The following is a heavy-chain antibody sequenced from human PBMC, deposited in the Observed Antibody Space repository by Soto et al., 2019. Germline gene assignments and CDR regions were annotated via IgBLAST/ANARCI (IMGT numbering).Heavy chain of an antibody. CDR1: GFTFSSYS. Sequence: EVQLVESGGGLVKPGGSLRLSCAASGFTFSSYSMNWVRQAPGKGLEWVSSISGSGIYIYYADSVKGRFTISRDNAKNSLSRQMNCLRAEDTAVYYCARGTFYFDSHADYDYWGQGTVVTVSS. CDR2: ISGSGIYI. CDR3: ARGTFYFDSHADYDY. J-gene: IGHJ4*02. V-gene: IGHV3-21*01. D-gene: IGHD3-22*01.